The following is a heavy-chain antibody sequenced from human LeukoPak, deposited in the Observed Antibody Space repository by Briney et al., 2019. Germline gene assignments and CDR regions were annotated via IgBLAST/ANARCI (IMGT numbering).Heavy chain of an antibody. V-gene: IGHV1-18*04. D-gene: IGHD2-2*01. J-gene: IGHJ4*02. CDR3: ARGPSTKYQLLSDY. Sequence: ASVKVSCKASGYTFTSYGISWVRQAPGQGLEWMGWISAYNGNTNYAQELQGRVTMTTDTSTSTAYMELRSLRSDDTAVYYCARGPSTKYQLLSDYWGQGTLVTVSS. CDR1: GYTFTSYG. CDR2: ISAYNGNT.